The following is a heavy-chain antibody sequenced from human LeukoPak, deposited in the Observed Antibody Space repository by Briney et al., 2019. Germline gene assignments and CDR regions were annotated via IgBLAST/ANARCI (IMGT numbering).Heavy chain of an antibody. CDR1: GGSISSSSYY. CDR2: IYYSGST. D-gene: IGHD3-10*01. J-gene: IGHJ4*02. V-gene: IGHV4-39*01. Sequence: SETLSLTCTVSGGSISSSSYYWGWIRQPPGEGLEWIGSIYYSGSTYYNPSLKSRVTISVDTSKNQFSLKLSSVTAADTAVYYCARHSGGSGSGSYLFDYWGQGTLVTVSS. CDR3: ARHSGGSGSGSYLFDY.